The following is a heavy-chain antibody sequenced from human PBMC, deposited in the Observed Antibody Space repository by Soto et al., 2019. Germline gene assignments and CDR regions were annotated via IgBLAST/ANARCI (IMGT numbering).Heavy chain of an antibody. CDR1: GFTFDDYA. Sequence: GGSLRLSCAASGFTFDDYAMHWVRQAPGKGLEWVSGISWNSGSIGYADSVKGRFTISRDNAKNSLYLQMNSLRAEDTALYYCAKDKRSEDRYGDYYYYMDVWGKGTTVTVSS. V-gene: IGHV3-9*01. J-gene: IGHJ6*03. D-gene: IGHD4-17*01. CDR3: AKDKRSEDRYGDYYYYMDV. CDR2: ISWNSGSI.